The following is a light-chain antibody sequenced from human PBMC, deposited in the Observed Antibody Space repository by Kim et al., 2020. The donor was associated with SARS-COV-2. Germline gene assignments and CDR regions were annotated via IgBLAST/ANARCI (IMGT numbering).Light chain of an antibody. CDR3: GSYVGNNNFV. V-gene: IGLV2-8*01. CDR1: SSDVGGYNY. Sequence: QSALTQPPSASGSPGQSVTISCTGTSSDVGGYNYVSWYQHHPGKAPKLMIYEVTKRPSRVPDRFSGSKSGNMASLTVSGLQAEDEADYYCGSYVGNNNFVFGTGTKVTVL. J-gene: IGLJ1*01. CDR2: EVT.